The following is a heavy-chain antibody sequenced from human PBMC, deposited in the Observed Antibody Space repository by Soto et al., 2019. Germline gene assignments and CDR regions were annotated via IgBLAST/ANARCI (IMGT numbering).Heavy chain of an antibody. CDR1: GGSFSGYY. V-gene: IGHV4-34*01. D-gene: IGHD3-10*01. J-gene: IGHJ6*02. Sequence: SETLSLTCAVYGGSFSGYYWSWVRQPPGKGLEWIGEINHSGSTNYNPSLKSRVTISVDTSKNQFSLKLSSVTAADTAVYYCARSYGSGNFYYYYYGMDVWGQGTPVTVSS. CDR2: INHSGST. CDR3: ARSYGSGNFYYYYYGMDV.